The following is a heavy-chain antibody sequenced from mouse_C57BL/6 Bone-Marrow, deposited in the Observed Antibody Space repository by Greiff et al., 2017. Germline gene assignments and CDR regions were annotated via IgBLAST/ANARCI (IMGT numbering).Heavy chain of an antibody. CDR2: ISYDGSN. CDR1: GYSITSGYY. V-gene: IGHV3-6*01. J-gene: IGHJ3*01. Sequence: EVQLQQSGPGLVKPSQSLSLTCSFTGYSITSGYYWNWIRQFPGNKLEWMGYISYDGSNNYNPSLKNRISITRDTSKNQFYLKLNSGTTEDTATYDCALSPWFAYWGQGTLVTVSA. CDR3: ALSPWFAY.